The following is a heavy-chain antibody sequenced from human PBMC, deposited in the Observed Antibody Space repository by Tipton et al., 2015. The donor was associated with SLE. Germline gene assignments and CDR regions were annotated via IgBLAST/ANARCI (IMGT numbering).Heavy chain of an antibody. Sequence: LRLSCADSGFTFSSYSMNWIRQTPGKGLEWIGDINDSGSTNYNPSLKSRATISVATSKNQLSLELTSLTAADTAVYFCAGDRLDLDETENTFELWGQGTMVTVSS. D-gene: IGHD6-19*01. CDR1: GFTFSSYS. CDR3: AGDRLDLDETENTFEL. J-gene: IGHJ3*01. CDR2: INDSGST. V-gene: IGHV4-34*01.